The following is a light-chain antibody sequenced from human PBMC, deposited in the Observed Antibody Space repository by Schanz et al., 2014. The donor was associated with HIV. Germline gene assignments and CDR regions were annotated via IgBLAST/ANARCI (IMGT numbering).Light chain of an antibody. CDR3: QQYNNWPPIT. Sequence: EIVLTQSPATLSLSPGERATLSCRASQSVSSYLAWYQQKPGQAPRLLIYGASTRATGIPARFRGSGSGTEFTLTISSLQSEDFAVYYCQQYNNWPPITFGQGTRLEIK. CDR1: QSVSSY. J-gene: IGKJ5*01. V-gene: IGKV3-15*01. CDR2: GAS.